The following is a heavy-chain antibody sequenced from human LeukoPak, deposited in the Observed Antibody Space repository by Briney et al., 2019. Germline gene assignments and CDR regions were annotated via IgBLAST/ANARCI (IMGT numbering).Heavy chain of an antibody. D-gene: IGHD5-12*01. CDR3: ARFPAITNDYFDS. V-gene: IGHV3-11*01. J-gene: IGHJ4*02. CDR2: ISNSGNTI. Sequence: GGSLRLSCAASGFTFGDYYMTWIRQAPGKGLEWVSYISNSGNTIKEADSVKGRFTISRDNAQNSLFLQMKSLRAEDTAVYYCARFPAITNDYFDSWGQGTLVTVSS. CDR1: GFTFGDYY.